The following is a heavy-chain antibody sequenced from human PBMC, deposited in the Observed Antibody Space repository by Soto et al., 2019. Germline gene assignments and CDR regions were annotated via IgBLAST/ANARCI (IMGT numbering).Heavy chain of an antibody. CDR3: ARDHPIGENYYYGMDV. D-gene: IGHD3-10*01. V-gene: IGHV3-53*01. CDR1: GFTVSSNY. Sequence: GGSLRLSCAASGFTVSSNYMSWVRQAPGKGLEWVSVIYSGGSTYYADSVKGRFTISRDNSKNTLYLQMNSLRAEDAAVYYCARDHPIGENYYYGMDVWGQGTTVTVSS. J-gene: IGHJ6*02. CDR2: IYSGGST.